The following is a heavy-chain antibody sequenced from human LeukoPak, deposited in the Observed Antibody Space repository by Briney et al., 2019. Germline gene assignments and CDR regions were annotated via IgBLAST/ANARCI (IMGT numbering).Heavy chain of an antibody. Sequence: GRSLRLSCAASGFTFSSYAMHWVRQAPGKGLEWVAVIWYDGSNKYYADSVKGRFTISRDNSKNTLYLQMNSQRAEDTAVYYCARDPGEPYALYYYYGMDVWGQGTTVTVSS. CDR1: GFTFSSYA. CDR2: IWYDGSNK. V-gene: IGHV3-33*08. J-gene: IGHJ6*02. CDR3: ARDPGEPYALYYYYGMDV. D-gene: IGHD1-14*01.